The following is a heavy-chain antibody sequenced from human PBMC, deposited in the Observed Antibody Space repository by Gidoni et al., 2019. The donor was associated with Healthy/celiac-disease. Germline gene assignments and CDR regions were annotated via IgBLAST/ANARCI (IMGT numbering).Heavy chain of an antibody. D-gene: IGHD3-16*01. CDR3: ARDRPPPLRDVYNWGWAFDI. Sequence: QVQLVESGGGVVQTGRSLRLSCAASGLTCSSYAMHWVRQAPGNGLEWLAVISYDGSNKYYADSVKGRFTISRDNSKNPLYLQMNSLRAEDTAVYYCARDRPPPLRDVYNWGWAFDIWGQGTRVTVSS. V-gene: IGHV3-30*01. CDR2: ISYDGSNK. CDR1: GLTCSSYA. J-gene: IGHJ3*02.